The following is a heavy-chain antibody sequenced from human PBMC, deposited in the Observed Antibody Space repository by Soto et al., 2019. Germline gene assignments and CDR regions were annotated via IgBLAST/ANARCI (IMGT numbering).Heavy chain of an antibody. Sequence: SVKVSCKASGGTFSSYAISWVRQAPGQGLEWMGGIIPIFGTANYAQKFQGRVTITADESTSTAYMELSSLRSEDTAVYYCASFRDPGVVPAALRSYDWFDPWGQGTLVTVSS. J-gene: IGHJ5*02. CDR1: GGTFSSYA. D-gene: IGHD2-2*01. CDR2: IIPIFGTA. V-gene: IGHV1-69*13. CDR3: ASFRDPGVVPAALRSYDWFDP.